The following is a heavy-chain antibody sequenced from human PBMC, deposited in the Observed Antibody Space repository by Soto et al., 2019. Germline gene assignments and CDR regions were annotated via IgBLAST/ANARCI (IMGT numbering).Heavy chain of an antibody. V-gene: IGHV4-31*03. Sequence: QVHLQESGPGLVKPSQTLSLTCTVSGGSISNAQYYWAWIRQHPGKGLEWIGYIYYSGNTYYSPSLKSRVSISIDTSKNLFSLKVNPVTAADTAVYYCAKTYGPFGWLDPWGQGTLVTVSS. D-gene: IGHD3-10*01. J-gene: IGHJ5*02. CDR3: AKTYGPFGWLDP. CDR2: IYYSGNT. CDR1: GGSISNAQYY.